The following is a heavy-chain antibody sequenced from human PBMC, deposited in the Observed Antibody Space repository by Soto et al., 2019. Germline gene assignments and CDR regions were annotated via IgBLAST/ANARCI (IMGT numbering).Heavy chain of an antibody. CDR1: GGTFSSYA. Sequence: QVQLVQSGAEVKKPGSSVKVSCKASGGTFSSYAISWVRQAPGQGLEWMGGIIPIFGTASYAQKFQGRVTITADKSTSPAYMELSSLRSEDPAVYYCARDRNVEYSYGPDFYYWGPGTLVTVSS. CDR2: IIPIFGTA. D-gene: IGHD5-18*01. V-gene: IGHV1-69*06. J-gene: IGHJ4*02. CDR3: ARDRNVEYSYGPDFYY.